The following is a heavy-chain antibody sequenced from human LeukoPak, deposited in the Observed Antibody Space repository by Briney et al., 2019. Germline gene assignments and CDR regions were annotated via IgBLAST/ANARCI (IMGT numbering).Heavy chain of an antibody. J-gene: IGHJ4*02. CDR2: IRSKAYGGTT. CDR1: GFNFGDYA. CDR3: TRHGPFSSGWRYFDS. D-gene: IGHD6-19*01. Sequence: GGSLRLSCTASGFNFGDYAFNWVRQAPGKGLGCVGCIRSKAYGGTTDFASAAKGRFTMSRDDSRSVAHLPMHSLETEDTAVYYCTRHGPFSSGWRYFDSWGQGTLVTVSS. V-gene: IGHV3-49*04.